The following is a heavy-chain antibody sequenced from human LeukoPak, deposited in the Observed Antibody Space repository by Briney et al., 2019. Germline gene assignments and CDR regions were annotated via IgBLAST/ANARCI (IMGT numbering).Heavy chain of an antibody. CDR3: AREARVGGALQY. CDR1: GLTFSTYW. V-gene: IGHV3-74*03. Sequence: GGSLRLSCAPSGLTFSTYWMHWVRQAPGKGLAWVARINPDGSIRTYADSVQGRVTISRDTAKDTLFLQMNSLRAEDTAVYYCAREARVGGALQYCGQGTPVTVSS. CDR2: INPDGSIR. D-gene: IGHD1-26*01. J-gene: IGHJ4*02.